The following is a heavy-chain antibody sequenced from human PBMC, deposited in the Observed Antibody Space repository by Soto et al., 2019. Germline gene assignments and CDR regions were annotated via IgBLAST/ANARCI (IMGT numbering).Heavy chain of an antibody. CDR2: ISSTTNYI. CDR1: GFTFAMYG. D-gene: IGHD6-13*01. CDR3: ARGPGVVIAAAVLGWFDP. Sequence: GGSQTRSSAASGFTFAMYGRNLVRPATGKGLKWVSSISSTTNYIYYGDSMKGRFTISRDNAKNSLYLEMNSLRAEDTAVYYCARGPGVVIAAAVLGWFDPWGQGTLVNGSS. J-gene: IGHJ5*02. V-gene: IGHV3-21*06.